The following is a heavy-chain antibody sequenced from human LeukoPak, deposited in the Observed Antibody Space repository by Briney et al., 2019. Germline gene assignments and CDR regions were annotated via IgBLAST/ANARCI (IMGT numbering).Heavy chain of an antibody. CDR1: GGSITSYY. V-gene: IGHV4-59*01. D-gene: IGHD3-3*01. Sequence: SETLSLTCTVSGGSITSYYWSWIRQPPGKGLEWIGYIYYSGNTNYSPSLKSRVTISVDTSENQFSLELSSVTAADTAVYYCASSWEIFGVVSPYYYYGLHVWGQGTTVTVSS. J-gene: IGHJ6*02. CDR2: IYYSGNT. CDR3: ASSWEIFGVVSPYYYYGLHV.